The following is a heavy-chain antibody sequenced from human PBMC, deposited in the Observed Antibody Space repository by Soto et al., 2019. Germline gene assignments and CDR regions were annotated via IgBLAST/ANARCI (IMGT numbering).Heavy chain of an antibody. CDR1: GFPLEKYG. J-gene: IGHJ6*02. Sequence: PGGSLRLSCAVSGFPLEKYGMNWVRQAPGKGLEWISYITFSGNTVYYADSLKGRFTISRDNAKNSLYLQMNRLRAEDTAVYYCARVSWREKYGMDVWGQGTTVTVSS. V-gene: IGHV3-48*04. CDR2: ITFSGNTV. CDR3: ARVSWREKYGMDV.